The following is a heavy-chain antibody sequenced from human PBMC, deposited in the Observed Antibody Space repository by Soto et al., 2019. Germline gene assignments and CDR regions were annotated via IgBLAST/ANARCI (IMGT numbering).Heavy chain of an antibody. Sequence: SQTLSLTCGISGDSVSSNRAAWNWIRQTPSRGLEWLGRTYYRSKWYINYAVSVKSRITVNPDTSKNQFSLQLNSVTPEDTAVYYCARGSWDDVTGHYYMDVWGKGTTVTVSS. CDR2: TYYRSKWYI. D-gene: IGHD1-1*01. CDR3: ARGSWDDVTGHYYMDV. J-gene: IGHJ6*03. V-gene: IGHV6-1*01. CDR1: GDSVSSNRAA.